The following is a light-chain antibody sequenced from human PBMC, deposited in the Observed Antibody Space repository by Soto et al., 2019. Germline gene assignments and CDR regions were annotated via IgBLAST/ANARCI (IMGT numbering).Light chain of an antibody. CDR3: QQYNSYPWT. CDR2: KAS. J-gene: IGKJ1*01. CDR1: QSISSW. V-gene: IGKV1-5*03. Sequence: DIHMTQSPSTLSASLGDRVTITCRASQSISSWLAWYQQKPGKAPKLLIYKASSLESGVPSRFSGSGSGTEFTLTISSLQPDDFATYYCQQYNSYPWTFGQGTKVDI.